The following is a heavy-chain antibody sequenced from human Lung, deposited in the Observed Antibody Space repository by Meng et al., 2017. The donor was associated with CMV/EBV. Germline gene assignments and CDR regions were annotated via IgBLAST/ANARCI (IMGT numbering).Heavy chain of an antibody. J-gene: IGHJ6*02. Sequence: ASAXVFCKASGYAFISYDINWVRQDTGQGVVWMGWINPNSGKTGYAQKFEGRVTITRDISINTAYMEVSSLRSEDTAVYFCARAGGNSNYYYGMDVWGQGTXVTVSS. CDR3: ARAGGNSNYYYGMDV. V-gene: IGHV1-8*03. CDR1: GYAFISYD. CDR2: INPNSGKT. D-gene: IGHD4-23*01.